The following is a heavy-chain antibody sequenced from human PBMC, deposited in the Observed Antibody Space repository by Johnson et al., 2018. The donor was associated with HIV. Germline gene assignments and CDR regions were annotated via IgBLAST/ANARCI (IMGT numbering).Heavy chain of an antibody. CDR2: ISFAGTKK. CDR3: AKDSLRGSSWYGDGFDI. CDR1: QFSFSSYG. Sequence: QVQLVESGGGLIQPGGSLRLSCTASQFSFSSYGMHWVRQAPGKGLEWVAAISFAGTKKNYVDSVKGRFTISRDNSKNTLYLQMTSLRAEDTAVYYCAKDSLRGSSWYGDGFDIWGQGTMVTVSS. V-gene: IGHV3-30*18. J-gene: IGHJ3*02. D-gene: IGHD6-13*01.